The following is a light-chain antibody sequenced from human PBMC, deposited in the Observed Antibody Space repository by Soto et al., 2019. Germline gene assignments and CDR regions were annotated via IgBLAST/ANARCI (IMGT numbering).Light chain of an antibody. J-gene: IGKJ4*01. CDR1: QSIGSN. CDR2: GAS. V-gene: IGKV3-15*01. Sequence: EIVMTQSPGTVSVSPGEGVTLTCRASQSIGSNLAWYLQKPGQTPRLLIFGASTRATGVPARFSGSGSGTEFTLTISTLQSEDVAVYHCQQYHSWPLSFGGGTKVEVK. CDR3: QQYHSWPLS.